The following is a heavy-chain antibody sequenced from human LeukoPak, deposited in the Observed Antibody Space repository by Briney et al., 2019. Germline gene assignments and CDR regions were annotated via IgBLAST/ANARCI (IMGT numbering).Heavy chain of an antibody. D-gene: IGHD5-18*01. Sequence: ASVKVSCKASGYTFTDYNMHWVRQAPGLGLEWMGRINPNSGGSNYAQHFQGRVTMTRDTSISTVYMELSSLRPDDTAVYYCARGYNYGNEYWGQGTLVTVSS. V-gene: IGHV1-2*06. CDR3: ARGYNYGNEY. CDR1: GYTFTDYN. CDR2: INPNSGGS. J-gene: IGHJ4*02.